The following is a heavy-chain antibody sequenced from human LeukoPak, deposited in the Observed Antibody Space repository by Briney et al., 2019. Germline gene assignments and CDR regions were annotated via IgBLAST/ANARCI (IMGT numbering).Heavy chain of an antibody. Sequence: GGSLRLSCAASGFTFSSYAMHWVRQAPGKGLEWVSSISSSSSYIYYADSVKGRFTISRDNAKNSLYLQMNSLRAEDTAVYYCARAYSIDILTGYFDYWGQGTLVTVSS. CDR1: GFTFSSYA. D-gene: IGHD3-9*01. CDR3: ARAYSIDILTGYFDY. V-gene: IGHV3-21*01. CDR2: ISSSSSYI. J-gene: IGHJ4*02.